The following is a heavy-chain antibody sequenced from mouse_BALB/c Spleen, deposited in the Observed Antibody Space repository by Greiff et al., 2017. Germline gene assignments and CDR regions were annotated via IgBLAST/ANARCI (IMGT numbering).Heavy chain of an antibody. D-gene: IGHD2-4*01. J-gene: IGHJ3*01. V-gene: IGHV2-9*02. CDR3: ARPFYDYDSWFAY. CDR1: GFSLTSYG. Sequence: VQLKQSGPGLVAPSQSLSITCTVSGFSLTSYGVHWVRQPPGKGLEWLGVIWAGGSTNYNSALMSRLSISKDNSKSQVFLKMNSLQTDDTAMYYCARPFYDYDSWFAYWGQGTLVTVSA. CDR2: IWAGGST.